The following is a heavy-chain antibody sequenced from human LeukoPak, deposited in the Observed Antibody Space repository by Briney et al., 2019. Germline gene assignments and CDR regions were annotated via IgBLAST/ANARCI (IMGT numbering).Heavy chain of an antibody. CDR3: ARLSSEGLGELSLGVDY. J-gene: IGHJ4*02. Sequence: PSETLSLTCTVSGGSISSSSYYWGWIRQPPGKGLEWIGSIYYSGSTYYNPSLKSRVTISVDTSKNQFSLKLSSVTAADTAVYYCARLSSEGLGELSLGVDYWGQGTLVTVSS. V-gene: IGHV4-39*01. CDR1: GGSISSSSYY. D-gene: IGHD3-16*02. CDR2: IYYSGST.